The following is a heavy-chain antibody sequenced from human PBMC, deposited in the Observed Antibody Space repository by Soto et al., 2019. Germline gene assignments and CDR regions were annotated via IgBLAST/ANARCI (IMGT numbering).Heavy chain of an antibody. V-gene: IGHV1-18*01. D-gene: IGHD2-15*01. J-gene: IGHJ5*02. CDR1: GYTFTSYG. CDR2: ISAYNGNT. CDR3: ARDRPLYCSGGSCYSGNWFDP. Sequence: ASVKVSCKASGYTFTSYGISWVRQAPGQGLEWMGWISAYNGNTNYAQKLQGRVTMTTDTSTSTAYMELRSLRSDDTAVYYCARDRPLYCSGGSCYSGNWFDPWGQGTLVTVSS.